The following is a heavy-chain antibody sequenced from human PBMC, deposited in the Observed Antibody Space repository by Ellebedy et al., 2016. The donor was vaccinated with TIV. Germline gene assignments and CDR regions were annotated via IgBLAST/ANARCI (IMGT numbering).Heavy chain of an antibody. CDR2: FDSEKRKT. CDR3: AAAYERERSVFYPYWYFDL. V-gene: IGHV1-24*01. CDR1: EFTVTELS. D-gene: IGHD5/OR15-5a*01. J-gene: IGHJ2*01. Sequence: AASVKVSCKISEFTVTELSIHWVRQPPGKGLEWMGGFDSEKRKTIYAQRFQGRVAMTEAKSADTFYMELSSLRSEDTAVYYCAAAYERERSVFYPYWYFDLWGRGTLVTVSS.